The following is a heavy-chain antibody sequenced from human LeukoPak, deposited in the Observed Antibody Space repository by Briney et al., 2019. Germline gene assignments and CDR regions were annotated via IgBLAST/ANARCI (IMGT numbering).Heavy chain of an antibody. D-gene: IGHD4-17*01. J-gene: IGHJ4*02. CDR2: IWYDGSNK. Sequence: GRSLRLSCAASGFTFSSYGMHWVRQAPGKGLEWVAVIWYDGSNKYYADSVKGRFTISRDNSKNTLYLQMNSLRAEDTAVYYRARDDYGTTDYWGQGTLVTVSS. V-gene: IGHV3-33*01. CDR3: ARDDYGTTDY. CDR1: GFTFSSYG.